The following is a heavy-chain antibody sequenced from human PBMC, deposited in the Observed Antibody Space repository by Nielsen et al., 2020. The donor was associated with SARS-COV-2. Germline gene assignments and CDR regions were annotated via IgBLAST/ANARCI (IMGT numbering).Heavy chain of an antibody. J-gene: IGHJ4*02. V-gene: IGHV3-30*04. CDR3: AKARGRGSYHSYYFDY. CDR2: ISYDGSNK. CDR1: GFTFSSYA. Sequence: GGSLRLSCAASGFTFSSYAMHWVRQAPGKGLEWVAVISYDGSNKYYADSVKGRFTISRDNSKNTLYLQMNSLRAEDTAVYYCAKARGRGSYHSYYFDYWGQGTLVTVSS. D-gene: IGHD1-26*01.